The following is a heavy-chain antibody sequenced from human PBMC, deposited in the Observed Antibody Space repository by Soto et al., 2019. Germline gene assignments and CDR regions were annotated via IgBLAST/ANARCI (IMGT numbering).Heavy chain of an antibody. Sequence: ASVKVSCKASGYTFTGYYMHWVRQAPGQGLEWMGWINPNSGGTNYAQKFQGWVTMTRDTSISTAYMELSRLRSDDTAVYYCARDSRSWYLGGGFDPWGQGTLVTVSS. D-gene: IGHD6-13*01. CDR3: ARDSRSWYLGGGFDP. CDR2: INPNSGGT. V-gene: IGHV1-2*04. J-gene: IGHJ5*02. CDR1: GYTFTGYY.